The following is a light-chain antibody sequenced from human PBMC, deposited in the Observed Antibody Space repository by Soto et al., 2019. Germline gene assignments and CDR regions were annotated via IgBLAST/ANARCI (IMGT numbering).Light chain of an antibody. CDR3: CSYAGSYTWV. CDR2: DVS. V-gene: IGLV2-11*01. J-gene: IGLJ3*02. CDR1: SSDVGGYNY. Sequence: QSALTQPSSVSGSPGQSVTISFTGTSSDVGGYNYVSWYQQHPGKAPKLMIYDVSKRPSGVPDRFSGSKSGNTASLTISGLQAEDEADYYCCSYAGSYTWVFGGGTKLTVL.